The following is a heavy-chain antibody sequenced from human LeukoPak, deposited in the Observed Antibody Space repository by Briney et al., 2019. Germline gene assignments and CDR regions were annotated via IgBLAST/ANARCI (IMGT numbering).Heavy chain of an antibody. CDR1: GGTFSSYT. J-gene: IGHJ4*02. Sequence: GASVKVSCKASGGTFSSYTISWVRQAPGQGLEWMGGIIPIFGTANYAQKFQGRVTITADESTSTAYMELSSLRSEDTAVYYCARQVPPWSSGWYYYFDYWGQGTLVTVSS. CDR2: IIPIFGTA. CDR3: ARQVPPWSSGWYYYFDY. D-gene: IGHD6-19*01. V-gene: IGHV1-69*13.